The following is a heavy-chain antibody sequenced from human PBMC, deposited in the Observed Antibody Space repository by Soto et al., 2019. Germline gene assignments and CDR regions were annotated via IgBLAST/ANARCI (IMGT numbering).Heavy chain of an antibody. CDR3: ARETKYDNFWSGYDTGGVEAGHYFDY. J-gene: IGHJ4*02. D-gene: IGHD3-3*01. Sequence: ASVKVSCKASGYTFTSYGISWVRQAPGQGLEWMGWISAYNGNTNYAQKLQGRVTMTTDTSTSTAYMELRSLRSDDTAVYYCARETKYDNFWSGYDTGGVEAGHYFDYWGQGTLVTVSS. V-gene: IGHV1-18*01. CDR2: ISAYNGNT. CDR1: GYTFTSYG.